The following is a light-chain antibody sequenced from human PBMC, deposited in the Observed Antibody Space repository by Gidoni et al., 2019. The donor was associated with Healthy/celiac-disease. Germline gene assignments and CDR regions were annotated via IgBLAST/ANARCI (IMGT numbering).Light chain of an antibody. Sequence: ELVLAQSPATLSLSPGERATLSCRASQSVSSYLAWYQQKPGQAPRLLIYDASNSATGIPARFSGSGSGTDFTLTLSILEPEDFAVYYCQQRRNWPSEITFGQGTRLEIK. CDR1: QSVSSY. CDR2: DAS. V-gene: IGKV3-11*01. J-gene: IGKJ5*01. CDR3: QQRRNWPSEIT.